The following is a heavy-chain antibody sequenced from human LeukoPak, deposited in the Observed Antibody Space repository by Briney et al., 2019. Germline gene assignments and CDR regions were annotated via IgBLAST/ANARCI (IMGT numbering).Heavy chain of an antibody. CDR2: IYPGDSAT. D-gene: IGHD3-9*01. CDR3: ARGDNDILTGYYIH. V-gene: IGHV5-51*01. CDR1: GYSFTSYW. J-gene: IGHJ4*02. Sequence: GESLKISCKGSGYSFTSYWIGRVRQMPGKGLEWMGIIYPGDSATRYSPSFQGQVTISADKSIRTAYLQWSSLKASDTAMYYCARGDNDILTGYYIHWGQGTLVTVSS.